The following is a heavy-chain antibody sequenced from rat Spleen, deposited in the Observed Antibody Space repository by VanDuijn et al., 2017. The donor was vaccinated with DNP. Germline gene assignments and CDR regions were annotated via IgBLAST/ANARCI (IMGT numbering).Heavy chain of an antibody. Sequence: QVQLKESGPGLVQPSQTLSLTCTVSGFSLTSYTVSWVRQPPGKGLEWIAAISNSGITYFNSALRSRLSISRDTSKSQVFLKLNSLQTEDTATYYCARDLIIRDTTSAMDAWGQGTSVTVSS. CDR3: ARDLIIRDTTSAMDA. D-gene: IGHD4-3*01. CDR1: GFSLTSYT. J-gene: IGHJ4*01. CDR2: ISNSGIT. V-gene: IGHV2-6*01.